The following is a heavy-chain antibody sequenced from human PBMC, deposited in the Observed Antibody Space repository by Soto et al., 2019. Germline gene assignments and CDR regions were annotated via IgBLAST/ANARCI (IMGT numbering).Heavy chain of an antibody. V-gene: IGHV4-4*09. J-gene: IGHJ4*02. CDR1: GGSISSGY. CDR2: IYLGGSI. D-gene: IGHD5-12*01. CDR3: AAGGGLPRYY. Sequence: SETLSLTCSVSGGSISSGYWTWIRHPPGKRLEWIGYIYLGGSINYNPSLKSRVIISVDTAKNHFSLKLSSVSAADTAVYYCAAGGGLPRYYWGQGTLVTVS.